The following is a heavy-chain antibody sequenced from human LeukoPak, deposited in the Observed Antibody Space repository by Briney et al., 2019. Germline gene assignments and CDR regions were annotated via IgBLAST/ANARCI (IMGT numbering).Heavy chain of an antibody. CDR1: GGSISSGDYY. Sequence: SQTLSLTCTVSGGSISSGDYYWSWIRRPPGKGLEWIGYIYYSGSTYYNPSPKSRVTISVDTSKNQFSLKLRSVTAADTAAYYCAREARRDVVVPAAWRVDWFDPWGQGTLVTVSS. J-gene: IGHJ5*02. CDR3: AREARRDVVVPAAWRVDWFDP. V-gene: IGHV4-30-4*08. D-gene: IGHD2-2*01. CDR2: IYYSGST.